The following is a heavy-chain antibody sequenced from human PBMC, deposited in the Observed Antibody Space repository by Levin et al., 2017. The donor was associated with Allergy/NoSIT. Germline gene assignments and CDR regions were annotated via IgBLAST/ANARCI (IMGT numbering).Heavy chain of an antibody. CDR1: EFDFRTYS. CDR3: ARGRPGTSDAFDI. J-gene: IGHJ3*02. V-gene: IGHV3-21*01. D-gene: IGHD1-26*01. Sequence: GGSLRLSCAASEFDFRTYSMDWVCQAPGKGLEFVSSISSSSAYIYYADSVKGRFTISRDDAKNSLFLHMNSLTDEDTAVYYCARGRPGTSDAFDIWGQGTMVTVSS. CDR2: ISSSSAYI.